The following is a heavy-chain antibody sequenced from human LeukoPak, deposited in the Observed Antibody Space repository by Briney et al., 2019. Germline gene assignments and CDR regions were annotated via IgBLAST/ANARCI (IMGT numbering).Heavy chain of an antibody. CDR3: ARVHFYVDTAMQVLDP. Sequence: MASETLSLTCTVSGGSISSGDYYWSWIRQPPGKGLEWIGYIYYSGSTYYNPSPKSRVTISVDTSKNQFSLKLSSVTAADTAVYYCARVHFYVDTAMQVLDPWGQGTLVTVSS. CDR2: IYYSGST. D-gene: IGHD5-18*01. J-gene: IGHJ5*02. V-gene: IGHV4-30-4*08. CDR1: GGSISSGDYY.